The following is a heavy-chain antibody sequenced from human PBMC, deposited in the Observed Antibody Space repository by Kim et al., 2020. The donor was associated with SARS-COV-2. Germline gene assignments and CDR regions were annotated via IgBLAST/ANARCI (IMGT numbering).Heavy chain of an antibody. D-gene: IGHD3-22*01. CDR3: TGDIYYYESSGCSRWGY. CDR1: GFTFSRYG. CDR2: ISGNGEST. Sequence: GGSLRLSCAASGFTFSRYGMTWVRQARGKGLEWVSAISGNGESTHYADSVKGRFTVSRDNSKNTVYLQMNSLRAGDTAVYYCTGDIYYYESSGCSRWGYWGQGTLVTVSS. V-gene: IGHV3-23*01. J-gene: IGHJ4*02.